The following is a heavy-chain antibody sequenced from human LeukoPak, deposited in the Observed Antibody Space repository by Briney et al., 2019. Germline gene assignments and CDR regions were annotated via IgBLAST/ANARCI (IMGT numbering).Heavy chain of an antibody. Sequence: PVRSLRLSCAASELAFDDYALHWVRQAPGQRLKWFSGMSWNGGTIGYADSVKGRFTISRDNAQNSLCLQMNSVRPEDTAAYYFVRNNVKQTAHGVKDAFDIWGQGTMVTVSS. CDR1: ELAFDDYA. V-gene: IGHV3-9*01. CDR3: VRNNVKQTAHGVKDAFDI. CDR2: MSWNGGTI. J-gene: IGHJ3*02. D-gene: IGHD4/OR15-4a*01.